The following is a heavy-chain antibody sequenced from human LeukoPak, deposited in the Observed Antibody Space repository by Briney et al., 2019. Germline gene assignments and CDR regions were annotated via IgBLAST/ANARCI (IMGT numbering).Heavy chain of an antibody. D-gene: IGHD1-14*01. CDR3: ARDFRSAGDY. CDR2: INQDGSEK. CDR1: GFTFTTYW. Sequence: PGGSLRLSCAASGFTFTTYWTNWVRQAPGKGLEGVAVINQDGSEKYNGDSGKGRFTISRDNAKNSLYLKMNSLRAEDTAVYYCARDFRSAGDYWGQGTLVTVSS. J-gene: IGHJ4*02. V-gene: IGHV3-7*01.